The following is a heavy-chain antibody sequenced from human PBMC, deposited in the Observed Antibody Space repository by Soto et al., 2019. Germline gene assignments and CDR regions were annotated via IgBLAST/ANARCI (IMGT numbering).Heavy chain of an antibody. J-gene: IGHJ4*02. V-gene: IGHV3-7*01. CDR1: GCSFSRYS. CDR2: KKQDGTET. D-gene: IGHD5-18*01. Sequence: GGSLRLSCAASGCSFSRYSINWVRQAPGKGLEWVATKKQDGTETYYADSVKGRFTISRDNSKNSLYLQMNSLTAEDTAVYYCARDWDTYGYGGFDYWGQGTLVTVSS. CDR3: ARDWDTYGYGGFDY.